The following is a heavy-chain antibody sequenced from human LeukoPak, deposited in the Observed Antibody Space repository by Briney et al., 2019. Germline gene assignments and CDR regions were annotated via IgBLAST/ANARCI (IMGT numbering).Heavy chain of an antibody. V-gene: IGHV1-8*01. CDR1: GYTFTSYD. D-gene: IGHD3-22*01. Sequence: GASVKVSCKASGYTFTSYDFNWVRQATGQRPEWMGWMSPNSGDTGYAQKFQDRVTMTRNTSISTAYMELSSLRSEDTAVYYCAREADHDSSGLGAFDIWGQGTMVTVSS. CDR2: MSPNSGDT. J-gene: IGHJ3*02. CDR3: AREADHDSSGLGAFDI.